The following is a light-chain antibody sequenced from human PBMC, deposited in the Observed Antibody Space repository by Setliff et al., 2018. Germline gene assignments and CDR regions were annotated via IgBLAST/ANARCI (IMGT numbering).Light chain of an antibody. J-gene: IGLJ1*01. V-gene: IGLV1-44*01. CDR2: DVS. Sequence: QSALTQPPSASGTPGQWVTISCSGSSSNIGSNTVNWYQHLPGTAPNLTIYDVSKRPSGVPDRFSGSKCGNTASPTTSGLQAEDEADDYCCSYAGSYTSRYVFGTGTKVTVL. CDR1: SSNIGSNT. CDR3: CSYAGSYTSRYV.